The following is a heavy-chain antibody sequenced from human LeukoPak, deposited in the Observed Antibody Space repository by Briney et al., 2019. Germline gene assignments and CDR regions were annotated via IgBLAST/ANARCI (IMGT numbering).Heavy chain of an antibody. J-gene: IGHJ5*02. CDR2: ISSSGSTI. Sequence: GGSLRLSCAASGFTFSSYEMNWVRQAPGKGLEWVSYISSSGSTIYYADSVKGRFTISRDYAKNSLYLQMNSLRAEDTAVYYCARVRLQFGNRNNPLFDPWGQGTLVTVSS. CDR3: ARVRLQFGNRNNPLFDP. V-gene: IGHV3-48*03. D-gene: IGHD5-24*01. CDR1: GFTFSSYE.